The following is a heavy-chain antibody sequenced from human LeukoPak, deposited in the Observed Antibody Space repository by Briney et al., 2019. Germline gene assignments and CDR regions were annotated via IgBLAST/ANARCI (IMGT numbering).Heavy chain of an antibody. CDR3: AREAGTTSGELDY. CDR1: GFTFSSYS. CDR2: ISSSSSYI. D-gene: IGHD1-7*01. Sequence: GGSLRLSCAASGFTFSSYSMNWVRQAPGKGLEWVSSISSSSSYIYYADSVKGRFTISRDNAKNSLYLQMNSLRAEDTAVYYCAREAGTTSGELDYWGQGTLVTVSP. V-gene: IGHV3-21*01. J-gene: IGHJ4*02.